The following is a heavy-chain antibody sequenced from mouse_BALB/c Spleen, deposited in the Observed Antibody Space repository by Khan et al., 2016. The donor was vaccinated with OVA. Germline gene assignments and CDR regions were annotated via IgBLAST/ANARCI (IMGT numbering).Heavy chain of an antibody. Sequence: QVQLKQSGAELARPGASVTLSCKASGYTFTDYYINWMRQRTGQGLEWIGEIYPGSDNTYYNEKFKGKATLTADKSSSTAYMQLSSLTSEDSAGDFCERGWDAWFPYWGQGTLVTVSA. J-gene: IGHJ3*01. V-gene: IGHV1-77*01. D-gene: IGHD4-1*01. CDR3: ERGWDAWFPY. CDR1: GYTFTDYY. CDR2: IYPGSDNT.